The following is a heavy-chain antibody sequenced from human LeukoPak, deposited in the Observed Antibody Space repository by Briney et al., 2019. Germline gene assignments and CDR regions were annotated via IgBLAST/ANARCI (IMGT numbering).Heavy chain of an antibody. CDR3: ARAREQWPVGNWFDP. CDR2: ISSSSSTI. Sequence: GGSLRLSCAASGFTFSSYSMNCVRETPGKGLEWVSYISSSSSTIYYADSVKGRFTFSKATPKNSPYLQMNSLRDEETAVYYCARAREQWPVGNWFDPWGQGTLVTVSS. V-gene: IGHV3-48*02. CDR1: GFTFSSYS. J-gene: IGHJ5*01. D-gene: IGHD6-19*01.